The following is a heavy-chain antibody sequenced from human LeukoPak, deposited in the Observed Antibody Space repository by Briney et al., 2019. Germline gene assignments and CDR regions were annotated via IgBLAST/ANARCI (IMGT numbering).Heavy chain of an antibody. J-gene: IGHJ4*02. D-gene: IGHD6-13*01. V-gene: IGHV3-7*01. CDR2: INQDGSQK. Sequence: GGALRLSWAAPGFTFSNFYMSWVRQAPGEGLEWVAKINQDGSQKYYVDSLKGRFTISRDNAKNSLFLQMFSLRAEDTAVYYCARGSIAAANFDFWGQGSLVTVSS. CDR1: GFTFSNFY. CDR3: ARGSIAAANFDF.